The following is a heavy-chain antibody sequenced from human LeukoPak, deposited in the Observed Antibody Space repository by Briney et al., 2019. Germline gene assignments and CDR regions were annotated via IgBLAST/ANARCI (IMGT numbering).Heavy chain of an antibody. D-gene: IGHD6-19*01. CDR2: ISSSSSTI. CDR1: GFTFSSYS. V-gene: IGHV3-48*01. CDR3: AREGYSSGLSQEPHFDY. Sequence: PGGSLRLSCAASGFTFSSYSMNWVRQAPGKGLEWVSYISSSSSTIYYADSVKGRFTISRDNAKNSLYLQMNSLRAEDTAVYYCAREGYSSGLSQEPHFDYWGQGTLVTVSS. J-gene: IGHJ4*02.